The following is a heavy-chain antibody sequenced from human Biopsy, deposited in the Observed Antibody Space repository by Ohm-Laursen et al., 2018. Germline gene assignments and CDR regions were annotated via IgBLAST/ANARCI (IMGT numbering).Heavy chain of an antibody. V-gene: IGHV1-2*02. CDR3: ARVPAYPSIDGYYGLDL. CDR2: INPNSGNA. CDR1: GYTFAGSY. Sequence: ASVTVSCQASGYTFAGSYLHWVRQAPGHGLEWMGWINPNSGNANYAQSFQGRLTVTRDTSISTAYMELTSLTFDDTAIYYCARVPAYPSIDGYYGLDLWGQGTTVIVSS. J-gene: IGHJ6*02. D-gene: IGHD3-16*01.